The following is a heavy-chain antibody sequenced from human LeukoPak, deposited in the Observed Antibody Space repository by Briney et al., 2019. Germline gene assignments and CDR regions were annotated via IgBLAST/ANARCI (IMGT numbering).Heavy chain of an antibody. CDR2: ISSCGSYV. D-gene: IGHD3-9*01. CDR1: VFTFSSYI. J-gene: IGHJ4*02. V-gene: IGHV3-21*01. CDR3: ARDGYDILTGHSVTFDY. Sequence: GGSLRLSCVLSVFTFSSYIMNWVRQYPGRGVEWVSSISSCGSYVYYADTVKGRFTIARDNAKNALYLQMNSLRTEDTAVYYCARDGYDILTGHSVTFDYWGQGTLVTV.